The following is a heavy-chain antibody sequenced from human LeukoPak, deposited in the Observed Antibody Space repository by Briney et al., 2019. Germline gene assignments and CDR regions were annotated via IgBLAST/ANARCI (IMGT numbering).Heavy chain of an antibody. CDR1: GGSFSGYY. D-gene: IGHD3-10*01. Sequence: TSETLSLTCAVYGGSFSGYYWSWIRQPPGKGLEWIGEINHSGSTNYNPSLKSRVTLSVDTSKNQFSLKLSSVTAADTAVYYCARGVMVRGVIPVYPTNYYYYMDVWGKGTTVTVSS. V-gene: IGHV4-34*01. CDR2: INHSGST. J-gene: IGHJ6*03. CDR3: ARGVMVRGVIPVYPTNYYYYMDV.